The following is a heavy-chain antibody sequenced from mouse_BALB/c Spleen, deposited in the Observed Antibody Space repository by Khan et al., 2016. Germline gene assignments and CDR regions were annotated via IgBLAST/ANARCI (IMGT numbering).Heavy chain of an antibody. Sequence: EVELVESGGGLVKPGGSLKLSCAASGFTFSSYGMSWVRQTPEKRLEWIATISGGGSYTYYPDSVKGRFTISRDNAKNNLYVQMSSLRSEDTAMYYCARGVTTVVDYFDYWGQGTTLTVSS. CDR2: ISGGGSYT. V-gene: IGHV5-9-2*01. CDR3: ARGVTTVVDYFDY. CDR1: GFTFSSYG. J-gene: IGHJ2*01. D-gene: IGHD1-1*01.